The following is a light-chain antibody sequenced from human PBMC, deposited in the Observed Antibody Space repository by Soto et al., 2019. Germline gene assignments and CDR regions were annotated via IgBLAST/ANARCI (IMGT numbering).Light chain of an antibody. CDR3: CSYAGSYTFEV. CDR1: SSDVGGYNY. Sequence: QSVLTQPRSVSGSPGQSVTISCTGTSSDVGGYNYVSWYQQHPGKAPKLMIYDVSKRPSGVPDRFSGSKSGNTASLTISGLQADDEADYYCCSYAGSYTFEVFGGGTQLTVL. J-gene: IGLJ2*01. CDR2: DVS. V-gene: IGLV2-11*01.